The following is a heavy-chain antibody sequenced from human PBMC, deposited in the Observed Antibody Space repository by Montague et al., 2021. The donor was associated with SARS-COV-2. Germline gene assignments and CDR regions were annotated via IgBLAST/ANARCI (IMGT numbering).Heavy chain of an antibody. CDR1: GGSFNIYY. CDR3: ARGQEGYAINGDLDY. V-gene: IGHV4-34*01. CDR2: INHSGST. D-gene: IGHD2-8*01. J-gene: IGHJ4*02. Sequence: SETLSLTCAVAGGSFNIYYWSWIRQPPGKGLEWIGEINHSGSTNNNPSLKTRVTISIDTSKNQFSLKLSSVTAADTAVYYCARGQEGYAINGDLDYWGQGTLVTVSS.